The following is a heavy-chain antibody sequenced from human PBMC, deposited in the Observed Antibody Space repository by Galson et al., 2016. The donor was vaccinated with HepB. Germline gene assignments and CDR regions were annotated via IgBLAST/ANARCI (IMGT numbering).Heavy chain of an antibody. CDR2: IYYSGNT. J-gene: IGHJ4*02. D-gene: IGHD1-26*01. CDR1: GDSMSIYY. V-gene: IGHV4-59*08. Sequence: SETLSLTCTVSGDSMSIYYWSWIRQPPGKGLEWIGYIYYSGNTNYNPSLKSRVTISVDTSKNQFSLNLSSVTAADTAVYYCARHGAHSGSHHRYWGQGTLVTVSS. CDR3: ARHGAHSGSHHRY.